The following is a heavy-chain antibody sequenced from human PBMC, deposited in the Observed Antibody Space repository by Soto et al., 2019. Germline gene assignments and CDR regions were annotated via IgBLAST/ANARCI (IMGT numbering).Heavy chain of an antibody. J-gene: IGHJ5*02. D-gene: IGHD6-13*01. CDR3: ARDYSSSWGFGP. CDR1: GGTFSSYA. Sequence: SVKAPCKASGGTFSSYAIRWVRQAPGQGLEWMGGIIPIFGTANYAQKFQGRVTITADKSTSTAYMELSSLRSEDTAVYYCARDYSSSWGFGPWGQGTLVTVSS. CDR2: IIPIFGTA. V-gene: IGHV1-69*06.